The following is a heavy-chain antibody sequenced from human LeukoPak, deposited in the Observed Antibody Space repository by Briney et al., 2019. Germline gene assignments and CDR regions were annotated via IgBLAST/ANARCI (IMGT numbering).Heavy chain of an antibody. CDR1: GSRFTSYW. J-gene: IGHJ4*02. CDR2: IYPGDSDT. D-gene: IGHD6-19*01. Sequence: GXALKISCKGSGSRFTSYWIGWVRQMPGKGLEGMGIIYPGDSDTRYSPSCQGQVTTSADKSISTAYLQSSSLKASDTAMYYCARYGYSSGWYFDYWGQGTLVTVSS. V-gene: IGHV5-51*01. CDR3: ARYGYSSGWYFDY.